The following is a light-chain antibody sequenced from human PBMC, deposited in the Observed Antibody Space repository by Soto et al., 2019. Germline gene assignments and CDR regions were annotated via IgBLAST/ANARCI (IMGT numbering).Light chain of an antibody. CDR2: EVS. CDR1: QSLLHADGKTY. V-gene: IGKV2D-29*01. Sequence: EIVMTQTPLSVSVIPGQPASISCKSSQSLLHADGKTYLYWFVRKPGQPPQLLFYEVSNRFSGVPDRFSGSGSGTDFTLTISRVEAEDLGLYYCMQSMRVPFTFGQGPKLEI. CDR3: MQSMRVPFT. J-gene: IGKJ2*01.